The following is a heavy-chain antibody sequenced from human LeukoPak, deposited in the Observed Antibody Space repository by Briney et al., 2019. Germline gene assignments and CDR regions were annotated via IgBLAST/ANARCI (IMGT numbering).Heavy chain of an antibody. CDR3: ASFVVAATYYYYMDV. Sequence: SETLSLTCTVSGYSISSDYYWGWIRQPPGKGLEWIGSVHHSGRTYYNPSLKSRVTISVDTSKNQFSLKLNSVTAADTAVYYCASFVVAATYYYYMDVWGKGTTVTVSS. J-gene: IGHJ6*03. CDR1: GYSISSDYY. CDR2: VHHSGRT. D-gene: IGHD2-15*01. V-gene: IGHV4-38-2*02.